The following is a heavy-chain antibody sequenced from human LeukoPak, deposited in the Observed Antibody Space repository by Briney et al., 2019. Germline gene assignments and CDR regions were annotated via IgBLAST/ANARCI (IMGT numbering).Heavy chain of an antibody. D-gene: IGHD2/OR15-2a*01. CDR2: IKPDGSEK. CDR1: RLPFSSYW. Sequence: GGSLTLSCEAFRLPFSSYWMNWVRQAPGKGLEWVASIKPDGSEKYCVESVRGRFTISRDNTRNTFYLQMNSLRVDDRGIYYCLSGAGYWGQGAQVSVSS. CDR3: LSGAGY. V-gene: IGHV3-7*01. J-gene: IGHJ4*01.